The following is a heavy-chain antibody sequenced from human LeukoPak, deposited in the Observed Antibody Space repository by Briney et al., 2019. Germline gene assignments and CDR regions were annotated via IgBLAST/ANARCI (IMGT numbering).Heavy chain of an antibody. D-gene: IGHD1-7*01. CDR1: GGTFSSYA. CDR2: IIPILGIA. V-gene: IGHV1-69*04. J-gene: IGHJ4*02. CDR3: AAADQLELPSDY. Sequence: ASVKVSCKASGGTFSSYAMSWVRQAPGQGLEWMGRIIPILGIANYAQKFQGRVTITADKSTSTAYMELSSLRSEDTAVYYCAAADQLELPSDYWGQGTLVTVSS.